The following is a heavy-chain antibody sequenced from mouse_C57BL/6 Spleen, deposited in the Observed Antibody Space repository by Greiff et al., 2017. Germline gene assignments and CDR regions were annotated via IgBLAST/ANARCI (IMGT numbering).Heavy chain of an antibody. CDR3: ARLGDEGAMDY. Sequence: EVKLVESGPELVKPGASVKIPCKASGYTFTDYNMDWVKQSHGKSLEWIGDINPNNGGTIYNQKFKGKATLTVDKSSSTAYMELRSRTSEDTAVYYCARLGDEGAMDYWGQGTSVTVSS. D-gene: IGHD3-3*01. J-gene: IGHJ4*01. CDR2: INPNNGGT. V-gene: IGHV1-18*01. CDR1: GYTFTDYN.